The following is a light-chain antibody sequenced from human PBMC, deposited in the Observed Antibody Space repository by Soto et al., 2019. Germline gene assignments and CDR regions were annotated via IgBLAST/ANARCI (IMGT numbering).Light chain of an antibody. CDR3: QQYYSYPFT. CDR1: QGISSY. Sequence: AIRMTQSPSSLSASTGDRVTLTCRASQGISSYLAWYQQKPGKAPKLLIYAASTLQSGVPSRFSGSGSGTYFTLTISCLQSEDFATYYCQQYYSYPFTFGQGTRLEIK. J-gene: IGKJ5*01. V-gene: IGKV1-8*01. CDR2: AAS.